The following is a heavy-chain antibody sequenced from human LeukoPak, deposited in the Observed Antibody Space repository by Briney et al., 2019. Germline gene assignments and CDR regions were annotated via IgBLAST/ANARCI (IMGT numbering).Heavy chain of an antibody. CDR2: INPNSGGK. CDR1: GYTFTGHF. J-gene: IGHJ5*02. D-gene: IGHD3-22*01. CDR3: AREDSSLYYSDSSGYHNWLDP. V-gene: IGHV1-2*02. Sequence: ASVKVSCKTSGYTFTGHFIHWVRQAPGQGLEWMGWINPNSGGKNYAEKFQGRVTMTRDTSINTAYMELSRLISDDTAVYFCAREDSSLYYSDSSGYHNWLDPWGQGTLVTVSS.